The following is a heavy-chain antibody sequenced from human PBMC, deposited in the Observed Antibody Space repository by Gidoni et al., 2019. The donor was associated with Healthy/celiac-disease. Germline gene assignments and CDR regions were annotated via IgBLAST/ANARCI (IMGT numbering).Heavy chain of an antibody. J-gene: IGHJ4*02. CDR1: GGSISSGGYS. CDR3: AVHYDSSGVFDY. CDR2: IYHSGST. D-gene: IGHD3-22*01. V-gene: IGHV4-30-2*01. Sequence: QLQLQESGSGLVKPSQTLSLTCAVSGGSISSGGYSWSWIRQPPGKGREWIGYIYHSGSTYYNPSLKSRVTISVDRSKNQFSLKLSSVTDAETAVYYCAVHYDSSGVFDYWGQGTLVTVSS.